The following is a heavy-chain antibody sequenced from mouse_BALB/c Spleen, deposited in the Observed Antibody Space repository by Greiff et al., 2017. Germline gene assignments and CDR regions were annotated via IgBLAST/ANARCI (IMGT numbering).Heavy chain of an antibody. CDR3: ARGGNYVGAMDY. Sequence: QVQLQQPGAELVKPGASVKMSCKASGYTFTSYNMHWVKQTPGQGLEWIGAIYPGNGDTSYNQKFKGKATLTADKSSSTAYMQLSSLTSEDSAVYYCARGGNYVGAMDYWGQGTSVTVSS. J-gene: IGHJ4*01. CDR1: GYTFTSYN. CDR2: IYPGNGDT. V-gene: IGHV1-12*01. D-gene: IGHD2-1*01.